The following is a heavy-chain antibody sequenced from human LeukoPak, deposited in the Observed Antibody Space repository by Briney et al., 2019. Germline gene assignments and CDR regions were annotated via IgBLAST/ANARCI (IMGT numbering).Heavy chain of an antibody. Sequence: SETLSLTCAVYGRSFSGYYWSWIRQPPGKGLEWIGEINHSGSTNYNPSLKSRVTISVDTSKNQFSLKLSSVTAADTAVYYCAREPQGDLPWFDPWGQGTLVTVSS. CDR1: GRSFSGYY. CDR2: INHSGST. J-gene: IGHJ5*02. V-gene: IGHV4-34*01. CDR3: AREPQGDLPWFDP. D-gene: IGHD2-21*02.